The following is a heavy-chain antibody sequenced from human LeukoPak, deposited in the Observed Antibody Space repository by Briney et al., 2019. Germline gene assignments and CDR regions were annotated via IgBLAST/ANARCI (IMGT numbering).Heavy chain of an antibody. J-gene: IGHJ4*02. D-gene: IGHD2-2*01. CDR1: GFTFSSYG. Sequence: GGSLRLSCAASGFTFSSYGMHWVRQAPGKGLEWVAFIRYDGSNKYYADSVKGRFTISRDNSKNTLYLQMNSLRAEDTAVYYCAKGVVDVTLIDYWGQGTLVTVSS. CDR3: AKGVVDVTLIDY. CDR2: IRYDGSNK. V-gene: IGHV3-30*02.